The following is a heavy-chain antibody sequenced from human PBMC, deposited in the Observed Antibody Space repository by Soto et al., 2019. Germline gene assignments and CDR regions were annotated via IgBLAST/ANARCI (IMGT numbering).Heavy chain of an antibody. CDR3: ARGEAMATFNY. D-gene: IGHD5-18*01. Sequence: LSLTCTVSGGSISSGDYYWSWIRQPPGKGLEWIGYIYYSGSTYYNPSLKSRVTISVDTSKNQFSLKLSSVTAADTAVYYCARGEAMATFNYWGQGTLVTVSS. J-gene: IGHJ4*02. CDR2: IYYSGST. CDR1: GGSISSGDYY. V-gene: IGHV4-30-4*01.